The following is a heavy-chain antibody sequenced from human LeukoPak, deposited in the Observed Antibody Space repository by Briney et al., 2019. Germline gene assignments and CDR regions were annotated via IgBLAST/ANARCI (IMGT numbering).Heavy chain of an antibody. CDR1: DYSISSGYY. Sequence: SETLSLTCSVSDYSISSGYYWGWIRQPPGKGLEWIGTIYHSGSIYYNPSLKSRVTISVATSKNQFSLKLSSVTAADTAVYYCARDRPLLGAWSWFDPWGQGTLVTVSS. CDR3: ARDRPLLGAWSWFDP. D-gene: IGHD3-3*01. J-gene: IGHJ5*02. CDR2: IYHSGSI. V-gene: IGHV4-38-2*02.